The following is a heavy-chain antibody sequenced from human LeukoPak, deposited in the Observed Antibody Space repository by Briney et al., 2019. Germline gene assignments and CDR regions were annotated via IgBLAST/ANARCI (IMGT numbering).Heavy chain of an antibody. Sequence: GGSLRLSCTASGVSVTNDYMSWVRQTPGKGLECVAMIYTADATHYPDSVKGRCTISRDSSKNTVYLQMKSLRAEDTAVYYCARASELDYWGQGTLVTVSS. CDR3: ARASELDY. V-gene: IGHV3-53*01. CDR1: GVSVTNDY. CDR2: IYTADAT. J-gene: IGHJ4*02. D-gene: IGHD1-14*01.